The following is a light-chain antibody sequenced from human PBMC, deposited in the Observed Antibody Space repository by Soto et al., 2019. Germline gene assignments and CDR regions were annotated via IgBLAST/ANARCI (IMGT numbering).Light chain of an antibody. V-gene: IGKV1-5*03. CDR2: KAS. CDR3: QHYNSYSEA. Sequence: DIHIAHSPWTLSGSLGERVTITCRASQTISSWLAWYQQKPGKAPKLLIYKASTLKSGVPSRFSGSGSGTEFTLTISSLQPDDFATYYCQHYNSYSEAFGQGTKVDI. J-gene: IGKJ1*01. CDR1: QTISSW.